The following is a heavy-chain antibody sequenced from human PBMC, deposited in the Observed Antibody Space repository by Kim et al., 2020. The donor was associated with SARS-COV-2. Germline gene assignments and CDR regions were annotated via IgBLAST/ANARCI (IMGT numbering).Heavy chain of an antibody. CDR2: ISWNSGSI. V-gene: IGHV3-9*01. CDR3: AKTGYYYDSSGYLND. J-gene: IGHJ4*02. Sequence: GGSLRLSCAASGFTFDDYAMHWVWQAPGKGLEWVSGISWNSGSIGYADSVKGRFTISRDNAKNSLYLQMNSLRAEDTALYYCAKTGYYYDSSGYLNDWGQGTLVTVSS. CDR1: GFTFDDYA. D-gene: IGHD3-22*01.